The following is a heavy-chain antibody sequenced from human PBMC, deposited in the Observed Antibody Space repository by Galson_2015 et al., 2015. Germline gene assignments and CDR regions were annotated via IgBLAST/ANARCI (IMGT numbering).Heavy chain of an antibody. CDR3: ARGPLLNWFDP. CDR2: INAGNGNT. Sequence: SVKVSCKASGYSFTSYAMHWVRQAPGQRLEWMGWINAGNGNTKYSQKFQGRVTITGDTSATTAYMELNSLRSEDTAVYYCARGPLLNWFDPWGQGILVTVSS. J-gene: IGHJ5*02. CDR1: GYSFTSYA. D-gene: IGHD2/OR15-2a*01. V-gene: IGHV1-3*01.